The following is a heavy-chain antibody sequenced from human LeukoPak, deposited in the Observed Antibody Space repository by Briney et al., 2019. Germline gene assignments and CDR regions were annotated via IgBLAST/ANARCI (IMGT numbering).Heavy chain of an antibody. Sequence: GASVKVSCKASGYTFTGYYMHWVRQAPGQGLEWMGWINPNSGGTNYAQKFQGRVTMTRDTSISTAYMELGRLRSDDTAVYYCARHDYGDYVGYFDYWGQGTLVTVSS. V-gene: IGHV1-2*02. CDR2: INPNSGGT. D-gene: IGHD4-17*01. CDR1: GYTFTGYY. CDR3: ARHDYGDYVGYFDY. J-gene: IGHJ4*02.